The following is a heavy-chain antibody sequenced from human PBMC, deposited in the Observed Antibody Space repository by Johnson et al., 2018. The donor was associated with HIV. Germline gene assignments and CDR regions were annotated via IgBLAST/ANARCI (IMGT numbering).Heavy chain of an antibody. D-gene: IGHD5-18*01. CDR3: AKDGYSYVFDAFDM. CDR1: GFTFSSYA. CDR2: ISYDGSNK. J-gene: IGHJ3*02. Sequence: QVQLVESGGGVVQPGRSLRLSCAASGFTFSSYAMHWVRQAPGKGLEWVAVISYDGSNKYYADSVKGRFTISRDNAKNSLYLQMNSLRAEDTALYYCAKDGYSYVFDAFDMWGQGIMVTVSS. V-gene: IGHV3-30*04.